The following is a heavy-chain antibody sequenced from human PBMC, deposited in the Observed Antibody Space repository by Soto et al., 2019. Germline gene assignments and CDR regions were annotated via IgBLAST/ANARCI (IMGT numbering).Heavy chain of an antibody. CDR1: GGSFSGYY. V-gene: IGHV4-34*01. CDR2: INHSGST. CDR3: ARGLHFDLLSHYYYYYGMDV. D-gene: IGHD3-9*01. Sequence: SETLSLTCAVYGGSFSGYYWSWIRQPPGKGLEWIGEINHSGSTNYNPSLKSRVTISVDTSKNQFSLKLSSVTAADTAVYYCARGLHFDLLSHYYYYYGMDVWGQGTTVTVSS. J-gene: IGHJ6*02.